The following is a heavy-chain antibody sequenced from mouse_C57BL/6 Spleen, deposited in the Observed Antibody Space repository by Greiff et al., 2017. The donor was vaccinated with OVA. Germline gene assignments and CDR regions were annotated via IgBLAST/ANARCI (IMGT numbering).Heavy chain of an antibody. J-gene: IGHJ1*03. CDR1: GFTFSSYA. CDR3: TREGYYGSSYDWYFDV. CDR2: ISSGGDYI. D-gene: IGHD1-1*01. V-gene: IGHV5-9-1*02. Sequence: EVKLMESGEGLVKPGGSLKLSCAASGFTFSSYAMSWVRQTPEKRLEWVAYISSGGDYIYYADTVKGRFTISRDNARNTLYLQMSSLKSEDTAMYYCTREGYYGSSYDWYFDVWGTGTTVTVSS.